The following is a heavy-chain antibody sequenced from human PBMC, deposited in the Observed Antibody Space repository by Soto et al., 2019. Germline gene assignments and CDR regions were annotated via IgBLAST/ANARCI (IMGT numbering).Heavy chain of an antibody. CDR2: IYYSGST. D-gene: IGHD3-3*01. CDR3: ARHGGYYDFWSGYSKSDYFDY. CDR1: GGSISSSSYY. V-gene: IGHV4-39*01. J-gene: IGHJ4*02. Sequence: SETLSLTCTVSGGSISSSSYYWGWIRQPPGKGLEWIGSIYYSGSTYYNPSLKSRVTISVDTSKNQFSLRLSSVTAADTAVYYCARHGGYYDFWSGYSKSDYFDYWRQGTLATVSS.